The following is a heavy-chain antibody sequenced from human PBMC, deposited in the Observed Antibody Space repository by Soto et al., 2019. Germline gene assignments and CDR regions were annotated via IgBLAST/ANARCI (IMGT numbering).Heavy chain of an antibody. V-gene: IGHV4-59*01. CDR3: ARDQAYGVGAFEI. Sequence: QVQLQESGPGLVKPSETLSLTCTVSGGSISSYYWSWIRQPPGKGLEWIGYIYYSGSTNYNPSLKSRVTISVDTSKTQFSLKLSSVTAADTALYYCARDQAYGVGAFEIWGQGTMVTVSS. CDR2: IYYSGST. CDR1: GGSISSYY. D-gene: IGHD4-17*01. J-gene: IGHJ3*02.